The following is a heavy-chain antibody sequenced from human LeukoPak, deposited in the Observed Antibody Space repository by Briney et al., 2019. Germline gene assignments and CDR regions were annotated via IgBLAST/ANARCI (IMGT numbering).Heavy chain of an antibody. CDR1: GFTFSSYA. J-gene: IGHJ4*02. V-gene: IGHV3-30-3*02. D-gene: IGHD3-22*01. CDR2: ISYDGSNK. Sequence: GGSLRLSCAASGFTFSSYAMHWVRQAPGKGLEWVAVISYDGSNKYYADSVKGRFTISRDNSKNTLYLQMNSLRAEDTAVYYCAKENRGPITMIVDWGQGTLVTVSS. CDR3: AKENRGPITMIVD.